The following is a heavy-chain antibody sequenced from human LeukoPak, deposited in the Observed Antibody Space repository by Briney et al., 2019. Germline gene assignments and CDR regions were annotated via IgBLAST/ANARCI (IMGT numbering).Heavy chain of an antibody. J-gene: IGHJ6*02. CDR1: GFTFGSYW. CDR3: ARYCGGDCYGMDV. Sequence: PGGSLRLSCTASGFTFGSYWMSWVRQAPGKGLEWVANIKQDGSEKDYVDSVKGRFTISRDNAKNSLYLQMNSLRAEDTAVYYCARYCGGDCYGMDVWGQETTVTVSS. CDR2: IKQDGSEK. D-gene: IGHD2-21*01. V-gene: IGHV3-7*01.